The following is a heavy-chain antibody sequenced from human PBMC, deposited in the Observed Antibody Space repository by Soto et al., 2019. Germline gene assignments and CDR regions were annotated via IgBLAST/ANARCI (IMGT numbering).Heavy chain of an antibody. J-gene: IGHJ4*02. CDR3: ARDLEFRDGNISHLDY. V-gene: IGHV1-69*13. Sequence: ASVKVSCKASGGTFRNHVFNWVRQAPGQGLEWMGGIIPIIGTPNYAQKFQGRVTITADASTNTVYLDVSSLRSQDTAVYYCARDLEFRDGNISHLDYWGQGTLVTVSS. D-gene: IGHD3-10*01. CDR1: GGTFRNHV. CDR2: IIPIIGTP.